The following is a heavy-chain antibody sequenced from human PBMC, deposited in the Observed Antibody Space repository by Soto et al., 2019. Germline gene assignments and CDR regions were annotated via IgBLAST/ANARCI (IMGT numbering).Heavy chain of an antibody. V-gene: IGHV3-74*01. Sequence: PVGSLRLSCVASGFTFSEYWMHWVRQAPGKGLVWVSRISNDGSTTIYADSVKGRFTSSRDNAKNTLYLQMNSLRAEDTAVYYCARDYSVGWGQGTLVTVSS. CDR2: ISNDGSTT. D-gene: IGHD2-15*01. CDR3: ARDYSVG. J-gene: IGHJ4*02. CDR1: GFTFSEYW.